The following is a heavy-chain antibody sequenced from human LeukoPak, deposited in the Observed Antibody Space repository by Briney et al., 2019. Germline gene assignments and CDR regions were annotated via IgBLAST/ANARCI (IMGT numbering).Heavy chain of an antibody. J-gene: IGHJ4*02. CDR3: ARLAAVADRGEDYFDN. Sequence: GESLEVSCKGSGYSFTSYWIGWVRQMPGKGLELMGIIYPGGSDTRYSPSFQGQVTISADKSISTAYLQWSSLKASDTAMYYCARLAAVADRGEDYFDNWGQGTLVTVSS. V-gene: IGHV5-51*01. CDR2: IYPGGSDT. D-gene: IGHD6-19*01. CDR1: GYSFTSYW.